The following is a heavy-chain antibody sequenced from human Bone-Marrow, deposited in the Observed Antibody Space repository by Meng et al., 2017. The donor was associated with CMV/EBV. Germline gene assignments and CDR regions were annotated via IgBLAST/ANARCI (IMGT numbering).Heavy chain of an antibody. CDR3: ARARTPYDL. Sequence: QVQLVQSGAEVKKPGASVKVSCKASGYTFTGHYMHWVRQAPGQGLEWMGWINPNSGDTNYAQKFQGRVTMTRDTSTSTAYMELSGLRSDDTAVYYCARARTPYDLWGRGTLVTVSS. CDR2: INPNSGDT. CDR1: GYTFTGHY. V-gene: IGHV1-2*02. J-gene: IGHJ2*01.